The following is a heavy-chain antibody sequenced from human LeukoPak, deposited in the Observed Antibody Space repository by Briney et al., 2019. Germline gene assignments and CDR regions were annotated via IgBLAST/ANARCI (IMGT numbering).Heavy chain of an antibody. Sequence: GGSLRLSCAASGFTFSSSAMRWGRQAPGKGLEWVSVISGSGDSAHYADSVKGRFTISRDNSKNTLYLQMNSLRAEDTAVYYCARQRLGDYWGQGSLVTVSS. CDR3: ARQRLGDY. J-gene: IGHJ4*02. CDR2: ISGSGDSA. CDR1: GFTFSSSA. D-gene: IGHD6-19*01. V-gene: IGHV3-23*01.